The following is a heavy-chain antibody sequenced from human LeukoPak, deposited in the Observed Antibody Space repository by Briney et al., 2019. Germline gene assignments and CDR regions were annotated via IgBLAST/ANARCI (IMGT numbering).Heavy chain of an antibody. V-gene: IGHV4-4*07. J-gene: IGHJ4*02. CDR1: GGSISSYY. D-gene: IGHD6-19*01. Sequence: SETLSLTCTVSGGSISSYYWSWIRQPAGKGLEWIGRIYTSGSTNYNPSLKSRVSMSVDTSKNQCTLKLSSVTAADTAVYYCAKDSIVGIAVAGLDYWGQGTLVTVSS. CDR2: IYTSGST. CDR3: AKDSIVGIAVAGLDY.